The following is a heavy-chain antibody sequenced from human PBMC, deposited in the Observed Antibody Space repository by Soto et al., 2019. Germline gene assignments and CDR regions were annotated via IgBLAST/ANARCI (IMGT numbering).Heavy chain of an antibody. D-gene: IGHD3-10*01. CDR2: IYSGGST. Sequence: GGSLRLSCAASGFTVSSNYMSWVRQAPGKGLEWVSVIYSGGSTYYADSVKGRCTISRDNSKNTLYHQMNSLRAEDTAVYYCARSTYYYGSGSYPTYYYMDVWGKGTTVTVSS. CDR3: ARSTYYYGSGSYPTYYYMDV. J-gene: IGHJ6*03. V-gene: IGHV3-66*01. CDR1: GFTVSSNY.